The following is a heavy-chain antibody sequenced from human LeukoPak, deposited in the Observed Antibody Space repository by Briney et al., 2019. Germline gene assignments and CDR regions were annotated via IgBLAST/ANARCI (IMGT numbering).Heavy chain of an antibody. CDR1: GFTVSSNY. D-gene: IGHD3-10*01. CDR3: ARESGATKIGQLLNY. V-gene: IGHV3-30*02. J-gene: IGHJ4*02. Sequence: GGSLRLSCAASGFTVSSNYMSWVRQAPGKGLEWVGFIQYDETEIYSADSVKGRFTFSRDNFKSTLYLQMNSLRAEDSAVYYCARESGATKIGQLLNYWGQGTLVSVSS. CDR2: IQYDETEI.